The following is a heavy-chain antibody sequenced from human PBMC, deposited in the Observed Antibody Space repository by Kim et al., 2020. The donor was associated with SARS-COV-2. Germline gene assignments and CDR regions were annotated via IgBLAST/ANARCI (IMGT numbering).Heavy chain of an antibody. V-gene: IGHV3-30*04. CDR1: GFTFSSYA. D-gene: IGHD6-13*01. CDR3: ARSIAAAGPVYYFDY. CDR2: ISYDGSNK. J-gene: IGHJ4*01. Sequence: GGSLRLSCAASGFTFSSYAMHWVRQAPGKGLEWVAVISYDGSNKYYADSVKGRFTISRDNSKNTLYLQMNSLRAEDTAVYYWARSIAAAGPVYYFDYWG.